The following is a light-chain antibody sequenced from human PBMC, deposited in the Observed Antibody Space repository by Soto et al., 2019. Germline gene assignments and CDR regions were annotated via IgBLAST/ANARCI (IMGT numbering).Light chain of an antibody. Sequence: QSVLTQPASVSGSPGQSITISCTGTSSDVGGYNYVSWYQHHPGKAPELMIYDVSRRPSGVSHRFSGSKSGNTASLTISGLQAEDEGDYYCSSYTTTRSLIFGGGTQLTVL. CDR2: DVS. J-gene: IGLJ2*01. V-gene: IGLV2-14*01. CDR1: SSDVGGYNY. CDR3: SSYTTTRSLI.